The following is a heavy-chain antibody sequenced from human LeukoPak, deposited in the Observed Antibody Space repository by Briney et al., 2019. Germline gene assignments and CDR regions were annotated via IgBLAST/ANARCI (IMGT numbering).Heavy chain of an antibody. V-gene: IGHV3-23*01. D-gene: IGHD3-22*01. Sequence: GGSLRLSCAXXGFTFXXXXXXXXXXAXXXXXXXXSAISGSGGSTYYAXXXKXXXTISXXXSKXTLYLQMNSLRAEDTAVYYCAKDGKVVITLFDYWGQGTLVTVSS. CDR1: GFTFXXXX. J-gene: IGHJ4*02. CDR3: AKDGKVVITLFDY. CDR2: ISGSGGST.